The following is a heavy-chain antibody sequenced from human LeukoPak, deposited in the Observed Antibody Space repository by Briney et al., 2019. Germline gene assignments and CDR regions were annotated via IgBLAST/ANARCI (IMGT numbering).Heavy chain of an antibody. D-gene: IGHD3-10*01. J-gene: IGHJ4*02. CDR2: ISASGADT. Sequence: GSLRLSCAASGFTLSSYATSWVRQAPGKGLEWVSAISASGADTYYADSVKGRFTISRDTSKNTVYLQMNSLRDEDTAVCYCAKQLDSGNFYPTGDDYWGQGTLVTVSS. CDR1: GFTLSSYA. CDR3: AKQLDSGNFYPTGDDY. V-gene: IGHV3-23*01.